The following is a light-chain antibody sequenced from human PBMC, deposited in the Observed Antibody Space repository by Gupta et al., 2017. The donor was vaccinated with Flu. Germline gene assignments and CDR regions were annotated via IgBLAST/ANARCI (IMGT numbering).Light chain of an antibody. V-gene: IGLV2-11*03. CDR2: DVS. CDR1: SSDVGDYNF. CDR3: LSYAGTYAWV. J-gene: IGLJ1*01. Sequence: SVTISCTGTSSDVGDYNFVSWYQQHPGKAPKLMIYDVSQRPSGVPDRFSGFKSGNTASLTISGLQAEDEAVYYCLSYAGTYAWVFGTGTGVTVL.